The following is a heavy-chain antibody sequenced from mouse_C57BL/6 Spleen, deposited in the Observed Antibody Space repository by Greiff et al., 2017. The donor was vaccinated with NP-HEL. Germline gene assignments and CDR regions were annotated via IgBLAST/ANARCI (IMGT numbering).Heavy chain of an antibody. V-gene: IGHV1-20*01. J-gene: IGHJ4*01. Sequence: EVQLQQSGPELVKPGDSVKISCKASGYSFTGYFMNWVMQSHGKSLEWIGRINPYNGDTFYNQKFEGKATLTVDKSSSTAHMELRSLTSEDSAVYYCASNDEGYYYAMDYWGQGTSVTVSS. D-gene: IGHD2-12*01. CDR3: ASNDEGYYYAMDY. CDR2: INPYNGDT. CDR1: GYSFTGYF.